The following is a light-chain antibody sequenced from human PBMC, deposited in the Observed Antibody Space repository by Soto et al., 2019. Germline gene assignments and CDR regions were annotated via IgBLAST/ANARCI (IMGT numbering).Light chain of an antibody. J-gene: IGLJ1*01. CDR2: EVS. Sequence: QSALTQPASVSGSPGQSITISCTGTSSDVGGYNYVPGTNNTQAKPPKLMIYEVSNRPSGVSNRFSGSKSGNTASLTISGLQAEDEADYYCSSYTSSNTLVVFGTGTKLTVL. V-gene: IGLV2-14*01. CDR1: SSDVGGYNY. CDR3: SSYTSSNTLVV.